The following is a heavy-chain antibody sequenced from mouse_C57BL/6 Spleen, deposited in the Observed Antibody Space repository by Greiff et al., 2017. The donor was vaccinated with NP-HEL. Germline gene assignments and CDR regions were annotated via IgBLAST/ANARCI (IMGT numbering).Heavy chain of an antibody. CDR3: ARENYDYDGFDY. D-gene: IGHD2-4*01. V-gene: IGHV5-16*01. J-gene: IGHJ2*01. CDR1: GFTFSDYY. Sequence: EVHLVESEGGLVQPGSSMKLSCTASGFTFSDYYMAWVRQVPEKGLEWVANINYDGSSTYYLDSLKSRFIISRDNAKNILYLQMSSLKSEDTATYYCARENYDYDGFDYWGQGTTLTVSS. CDR2: INYDGSST.